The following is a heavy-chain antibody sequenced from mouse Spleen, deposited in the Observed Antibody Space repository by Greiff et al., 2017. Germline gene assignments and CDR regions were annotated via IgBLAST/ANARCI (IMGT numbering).Heavy chain of an antibody. Sequence: EVKVVESGGGLVKPGGSLKLSCAASGFTFSSYTMSWVRQTPAKRLEWVATISSGGGNTYYPDSVKGRFTISRDNARNTLYLQMSSLRSEDTAMYYCARPQPSMDYWGQGTSVTVSS. J-gene: IGHJ4*01. V-gene: IGHV5-9*04. CDR3: ARPQPSMDY. CDR1: GFTFSSYT. CDR2: ISSGGGNT. D-gene: IGHD6-1*01.